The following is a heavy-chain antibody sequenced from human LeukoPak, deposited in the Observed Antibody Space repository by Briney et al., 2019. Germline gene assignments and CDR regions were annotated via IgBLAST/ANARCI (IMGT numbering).Heavy chain of an antibody. Sequence: GGSLRLSCAASGFTFNSYGIHWVRQAPGKGLEWVAFIRYDGSSKYYVDSVKGRFTISRDNSKNTLYLQMNSLRAEDTAVYFCAKGSGWEASYFYHYMDVWAKGPRSPSP. J-gene: IGHJ6*03. CDR1: GFTFNSYG. CDR3: AKGSGWEASYFYHYMDV. CDR2: IRYDGSSK. V-gene: IGHV3-30*02. D-gene: IGHD1-26*01.